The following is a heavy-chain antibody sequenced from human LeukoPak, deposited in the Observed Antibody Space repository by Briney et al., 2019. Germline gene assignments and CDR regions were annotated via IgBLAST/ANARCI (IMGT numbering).Heavy chain of an antibody. J-gene: IGHJ3*02. CDR2: ISYDGSNK. Sequence: PGRSLRLSCAASGFTFSSYAMHWVRQAPGKGLEWVAVISYDGSNKYYADSVKGRFTISRDNSKNTLYLQMNSLREEDTALYYCAKDQIQWLRNRPGDAFDIWGQGTMVTVSS. D-gene: IGHD5-12*01. V-gene: IGHV3-30*04. CDR1: GFTFSSYA. CDR3: AKDQIQWLRNRPGDAFDI.